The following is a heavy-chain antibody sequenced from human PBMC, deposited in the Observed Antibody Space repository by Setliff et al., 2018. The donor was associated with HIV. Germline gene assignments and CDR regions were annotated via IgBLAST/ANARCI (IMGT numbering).Heavy chain of an antibody. CDR3: AKDNSSSSIYHYYGMDV. D-gene: IGHD6-6*01. CDR2: IWYDGSNK. Sequence: PGGSLRLSCAASGFTFSSYWMHWVRQAPGKGLDWVAVIWYDGSNKYYADSVKGRFTISRDNSKNTLYLQINSLRAEDTAVYYCAKDNSSSSIYHYYGMDVWGQGTTVTV. V-gene: IGHV3-33*03. J-gene: IGHJ6*02. CDR1: GFTFSSYW.